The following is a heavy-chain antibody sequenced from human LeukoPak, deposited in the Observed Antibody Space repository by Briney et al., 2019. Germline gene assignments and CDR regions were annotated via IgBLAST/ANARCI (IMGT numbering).Heavy chain of an antibody. CDR2: IIPIFGTA. CDR1: GGTFSSYA. J-gene: IGHJ4*02. CDR3: AREASYYDSSGLYYFDY. D-gene: IGHD3-22*01. V-gene: IGHV1-69*13. Sequence: SVKVSCKASGGTFSSYAISWVRQAPRQGLEWMGGIIPIFGTANYAQKFQGRVTITADESTSTAYMELSSLRSDDTAVYYCAREASYYDSSGLYYFDYWGQGTLVTVSS.